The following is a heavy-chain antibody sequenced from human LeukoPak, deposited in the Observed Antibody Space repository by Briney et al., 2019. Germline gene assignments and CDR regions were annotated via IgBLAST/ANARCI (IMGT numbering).Heavy chain of an antibody. CDR3: ARGIAAAGYFDY. D-gene: IGHD6-13*01. J-gene: IGHJ4*02. CDR1: GYTFTGYY. V-gene: IGHV1-2*02. Sequence: ASVKVSCKASGYTFTGYYMHWVRQAPGQGLEWMGWINPNSGGTHYAQKFQGRVTMTRDTSTSTVYMELSSLRSEDTAVYYCARGIAAAGYFDYWGQGTLVTVSS. CDR2: INPNSGGT.